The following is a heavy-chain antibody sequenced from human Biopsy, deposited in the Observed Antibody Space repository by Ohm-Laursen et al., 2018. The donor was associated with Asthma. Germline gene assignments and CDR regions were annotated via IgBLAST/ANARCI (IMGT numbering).Heavy chain of an antibody. CDR3: ARTFHFWSPYHAEHYQL. D-gene: IGHD3-3*02. Sequence: SLRLSCTASGFTFSSYSMNWVRQAPGKGLEWVSSISSSSSCIYYADSVKGRLTISRDNAKNSLYLQMNSLRAEDTAVYYCARTFHFWSPYHAEHYQLWGQGTLVTVSS. CDR1: GFTFSSYS. V-gene: IGHV3-21*06. CDR2: ISSSSSCI. J-gene: IGHJ1*01.